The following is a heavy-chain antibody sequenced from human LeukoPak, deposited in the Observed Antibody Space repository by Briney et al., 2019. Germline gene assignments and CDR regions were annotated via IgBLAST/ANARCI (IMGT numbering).Heavy chain of an antibody. CDR3: AREGGFYRPLDY. Sequence: SSETLSLTCTVSGDSISTYYWNWIRQPAGKGLEWIGEVHLDGRTNYNPSLKSRLIMSVDLPENHISLKLTSVTAADTAVYYCAREGGFYRPLDYSGQGTLVTVSS. J-gene: IGHJ4*02. CDR1: GDSISTYY. D-gene: IGHD3-3*01. V-gene: IGHV4-4*07. CDR2: VHLDGRT.